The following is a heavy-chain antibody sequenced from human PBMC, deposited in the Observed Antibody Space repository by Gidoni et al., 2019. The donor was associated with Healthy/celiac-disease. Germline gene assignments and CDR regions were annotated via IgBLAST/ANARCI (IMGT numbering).Heavy chain of an antibody. D-gene: IGHD3-10*01. CDR1: GFTFSSYG. Sequence: QVQLVESGGGVVQPGRSLGLSCAASGFTFSSYGMHWVRQAPGKGLEWVAVISYDGSNKYYADSVKGRFTISRDNSKNTLYLQRNSLRAEDTAVYYCAKDSVSGYDAFDIWGQGTMVTVSS. V-gene: IGHV3-30*18. CDR2: ISYDGSNK. J-gene: IGHJ3*02. CDR3: AKDSVSGYDAFDI.